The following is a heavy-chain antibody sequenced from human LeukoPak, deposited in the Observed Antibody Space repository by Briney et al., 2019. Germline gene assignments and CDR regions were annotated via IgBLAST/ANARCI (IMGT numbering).Heavy chain of an antibody. Sequence: SVKVACKASGGTFSSYAISWERQPPGQWLEWMGRIIPIFGTVSCTTKFQGRFTITTDVTTSTAYMELSSLRSEDTAVYSCAKDPPSPYSGSVTGNWYFDLWGRGTLVTVSS. D-gene: IGHD1-26*01. J-gene: IGHJ2*01. CDR3: AKDPPSPYSGSVTGNWYFDL. V-gene: IGHV1-69*05. CDR1: GGTFSSYA. CDR2: IIPIFGTV.